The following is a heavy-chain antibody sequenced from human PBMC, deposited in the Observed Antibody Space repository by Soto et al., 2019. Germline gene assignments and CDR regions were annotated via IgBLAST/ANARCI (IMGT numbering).Heavy chain of an antibody. CDR1: GYPVTAYY. CDR3: SRGGGVGVAGSAAFDM. Sequence: QLHLVQSGAVVKKPGASVTVSCSASGYPVTAYYMHWVRQAPGRGLEWMGGINPATGAAKYTQTFQGRVTLTRDTSTITVFMELSGLNSEDTAVFYCSRGGGVGVAGSAAFDMWGQGTLVTVSS. V-gene: IGHV1-2*02. J-gene: IGHJ3*02. CDR2: INPATGAA. D-gene: IGHD3-3*01.